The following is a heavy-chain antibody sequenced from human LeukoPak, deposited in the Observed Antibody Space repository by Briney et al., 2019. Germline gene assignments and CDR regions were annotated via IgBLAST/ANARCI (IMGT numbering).Heavy chain of an antibody. CDR3: AREDIPPGPTVPNSMIDY. CDR2: ISSSSSYI. CDR1: GFTFSSYS. V-gene: IGHV3-21*01. J-gene: IGHJ4*02. D-gene: IGHD4-17*01. Sequence: GGSLRLSCAASGFTFSSYSMNWVRQAPGKGLEWVSSISSSSSYIYYADSVKGRFTTSRDNAKNSLYLQMNSLRAEDTAVYYCAREDIPPGPTVPNSMIDYWGQGTLVTVSS.